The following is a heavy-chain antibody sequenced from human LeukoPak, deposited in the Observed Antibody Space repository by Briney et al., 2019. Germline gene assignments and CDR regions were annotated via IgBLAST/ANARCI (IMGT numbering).Heavy chain of an antibody. CDR3: ASSPIAVAGTGDY. V-gene: IGHV1-69*04. D-gene: IGHD6-19*01. CDR1: GGTFSSYA. CDR2: IIPILGIA. Sequence: SVKVSCKASGGTFSSYAISWVRQAPGQGLEWMGRIIPILGIANYAQKFQGRVTITADKSTSTAYMELSSLRSEDTAVYYCASSPIAVAGTGDYWGQGTLVTVSS. J-gene: IGHJ4*02.